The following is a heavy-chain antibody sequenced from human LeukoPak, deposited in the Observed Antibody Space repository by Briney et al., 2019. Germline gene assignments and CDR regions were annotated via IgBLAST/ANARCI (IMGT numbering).Heavy chain of an antibody. CDR1: GGSSSRYY. J-gene: IGHJ3*02. D-gene: IGHD3-22*01. CDR3: ARGQTYYYDSSGYYYDYAFDI. Sequence: SETLSLTCAVYGGSSSRYYWSWIRQPPGKGLEWIGEINHSGSTNYNPSLKSRVTISVDTSKNQFSLKLSSVTAADTAVYYCARGQTYYYDSSGYYYDYAFDIWGQGTMVTVSS. V-gene: IGHV4-34*01. CDR2: INHSGST.